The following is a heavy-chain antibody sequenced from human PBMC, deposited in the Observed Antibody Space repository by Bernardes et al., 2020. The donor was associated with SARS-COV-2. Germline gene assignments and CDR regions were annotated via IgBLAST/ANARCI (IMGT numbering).Heavy chain of an antibody. CDR3: ARLGGSGSNPVEAFDI. CDR1: GGSISSYY. V-gene: IGHV4-59*08. D-gene: IGHD3-10*01. Sequence: SETLSLTCTVSGGSISSYYWSWIRQPPGKGLEWIGYIYYSGSTNYNPSLKSRVTISVDTSKNQFSLKLSSVTAADTAVYYCARLGGSGSNPVEAFDIWGQGTMVTVSS. J-gene: IGHJ3*02. CDR2: IYYSGST.